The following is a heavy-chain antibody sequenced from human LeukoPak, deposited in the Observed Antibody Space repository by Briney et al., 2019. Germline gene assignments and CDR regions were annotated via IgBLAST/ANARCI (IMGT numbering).Heavy chain of an antibody. CDR2: IYYSGST. Sequence: SETLSLTCTVSGGSISSYYWSWIRQPPGKGLEWIGYIYYSGSTNYNPSLKSRVTISVDTSKNQFSLKLSSVTAADTAVYYCARVGGPFDYWGQGTLVTVSS. CDR3: ARVGGPFDY. V-gene: IGHV4-59*01. J-gene: IGHJ4*02. CDR1: GGSISSYY. D-gene: IGHD2-15*01.